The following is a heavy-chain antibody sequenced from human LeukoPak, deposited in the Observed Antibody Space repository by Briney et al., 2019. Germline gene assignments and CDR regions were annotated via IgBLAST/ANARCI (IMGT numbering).Heavy chain of an antibody. Sequence: QPGGSLRLSCAVSGFTVSSNYMSWVRQAPGKGLEWVSVLYNGGNTYYADSVKGRFTVSRDNSKNTLYLQMNSLRAEDTAVYYCARYDGGSGPFDYWGQGILVTVSS. D-gene: IGHD3-10*01. CDR1: GFTVSSNY. CDR2: LYNGGNT. J-gene: IGHJ4*02. V-gene: IGHV3-53*01. CDR3: ARYDGGSGPFDY.